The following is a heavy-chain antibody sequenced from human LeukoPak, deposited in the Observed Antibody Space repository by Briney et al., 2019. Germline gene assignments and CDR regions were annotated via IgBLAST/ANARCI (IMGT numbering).Heavy chain of an antibody. D-gene: IGHD3-22*01. CDR3: ARDSAPANYYDSSGYYWVPLGFDY. V-gene: IGHV3-48*03. CDR1: GFTFSSYE. Sequence: PGGSLRLSCAASGFTFSSYEMNWVRQAPGKGLEWVSYISSSGSTIYYADSVKGRFTISRDNAKNSLYLQMNSLRAEDTAVYYCARDSAPANYYDSSGYYWVPLGFDYWGQGTLVTVSS. J-gene: IGHJ4*02. CDR2: ISSSGSTI.